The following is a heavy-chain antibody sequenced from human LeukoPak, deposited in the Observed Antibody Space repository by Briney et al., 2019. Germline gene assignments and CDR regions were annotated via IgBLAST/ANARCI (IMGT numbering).Heavy chain of an antibody. J-gene: IGHJ4*02. D-gene: IGHD5-24*01. V-gene: IGHV4-34*01. Sequence: PSETLSVTCAVYGGSFSDYYWNWIRQPPGKGLEWIGEINHSGSTDYNPSLKSRVSISVDTSKNQFSLKLNSVTAADTAVYYCAREGRDGSRYYFDYWSQGTLVTVSS. CDR2: INHSGST. CDR1: GGSFSDYY. CDR3: AREGRDGSRYYFDY.